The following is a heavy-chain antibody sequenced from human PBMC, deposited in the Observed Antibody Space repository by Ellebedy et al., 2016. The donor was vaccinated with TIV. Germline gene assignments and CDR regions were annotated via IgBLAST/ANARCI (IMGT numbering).Heavy chain of an antibody. D-gene: IGHD6-19*01. CDR3: AKWNGGWYAFEV. J-gene: IGHJ3*01. V-gene: IGHV4-59*01. CDR2: ILYSGST. CDR1: GGSISSYY. Sequence: SQTLSLTCAVSGGSISSYYWSWIRQSPGKGLEWIGYILYSGSTNYNPSLKSRVTFSVDTSKNQFSLKLTSVTAADTAVYYCAKWNGGWYAFEVWGQGTLVTVSS.